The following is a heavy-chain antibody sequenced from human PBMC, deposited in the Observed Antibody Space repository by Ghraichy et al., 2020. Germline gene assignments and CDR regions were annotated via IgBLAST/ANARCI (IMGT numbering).Heavy chain of an antibody. Sequence: GGSLRLSCAASGFTFDDYAMHWVRQAPGKGLEWVSLISGDGGSTYYADSVKGRFTISSDNSKNSLYRQMNSLRTEDTALYYCAKAGDIVVVVAATDYWGQGTLVTVSS. D-gene: IGHD2-15*01. CDR3: AKAGDIVVVVAATDY. CDR1: GFTFDDYA. J-gene: IGHJ4*02. V-gene: IGHV3-43*02. CDR2: ISGDGGST.